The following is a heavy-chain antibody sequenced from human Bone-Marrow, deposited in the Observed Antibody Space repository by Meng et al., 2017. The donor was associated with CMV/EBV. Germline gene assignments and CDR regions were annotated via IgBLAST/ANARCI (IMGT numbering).Heavy chain of an antibody. CDR3: ARGCLVVPAAMGAYSSQYYYGMDV. CDR1: GDSVSSNSAA. D-gene: IGHD2-2*01. V-gene: IGHV6-1*01. CDR2: TYYRSKWYN. J-gene: IGHJ6*02. Sequence: SQTLSLTCAISGDSVSSNSAAWNWIRQSPSRGLEWLGRTYYRSKWYNDYAVSVKSRITINPDTSKNQFSLQLNSVTPEDTAVYYCARGCLVVPAAMGAYSSQYYYGMDVWGQGTTVTVSS.